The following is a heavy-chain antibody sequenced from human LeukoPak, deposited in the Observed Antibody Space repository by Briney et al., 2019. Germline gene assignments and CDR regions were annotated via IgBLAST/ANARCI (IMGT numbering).Heavy chain of an antibody. CDR1: GGSISSGGYC. CDR3: ARDLRVSGDYEGDYYYYGMDV. D-gene: IGHD4-17*01. Sequence: PSETLSLTCTVSGGSISSGGYCWSWIRQHPGKGLEWIGYIYYSGSTYYNPSLKSRVTISVDTSKNQFSLKLSSVTAADTAVYYCARDLRVSGDYEGDYYYYGMDVWGQGTTVTVSS. CDR2: IYYSGST. J-gene: IGHJ6*02. V-gene: IGHV4-31*03.